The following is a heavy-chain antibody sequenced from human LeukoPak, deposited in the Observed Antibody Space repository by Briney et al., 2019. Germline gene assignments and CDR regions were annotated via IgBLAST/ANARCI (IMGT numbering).Heavy chain of an antibody. D-gene: IGHD4-17*01. CDR1: GFTFSNAW. V-gene: IGHV3-11*01. CDR2: ISSSGSTI. CDR3: AGAGEGWFDP. J-gene: IGHJ5*02. Sequence: GGSLRLSCAASGFTFSNAWMNWVRRAPGKGLEWVSYISSSGSTIYYADSVKGRFTISRDNAKNSLYLQMNSLRAEDTAVYYCAGAGEGWFDPWGQGTLVTVSS.